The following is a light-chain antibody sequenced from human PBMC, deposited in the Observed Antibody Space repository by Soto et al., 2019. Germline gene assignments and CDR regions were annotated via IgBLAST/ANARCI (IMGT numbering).Light chain of an antibody. CDR1: QSVSSN. CDR3: QQYNNWPPIT. Sequence: MTQSPSTLSVSPGERAPLSCRASQSVSSNLAWYQQQPGQAPRLLIYGASTRATGIPARFSGSGSGTAFTLTISSLQSEDFAVYYCQQYNNWPPITFGQGTRLEIK. V-gene: IGKV3-15*01. CDR2: GAS. J-gene: IGKJ5*01.